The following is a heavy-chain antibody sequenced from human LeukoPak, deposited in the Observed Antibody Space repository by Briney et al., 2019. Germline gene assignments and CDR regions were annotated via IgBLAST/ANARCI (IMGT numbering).Heavy chain of an antibody. CDR1: GGSISSYY. CDR2: IYYSGST. CDR3: ASQHMVRGVNN. J-gene: IGHJ4*02. D-gene: IGHD3-10*01. V-gene: IGHV4-59*01. Sequence: SETLSLTCTVSGGSISSYYWSWIRQPPGKGLEWIGYIYYSGSTNYNPSLKSRVTLSVDTSKNQFSLKLSSVTAADTAVYYCASQHMVRGVNNWGQGTLVTVSS.